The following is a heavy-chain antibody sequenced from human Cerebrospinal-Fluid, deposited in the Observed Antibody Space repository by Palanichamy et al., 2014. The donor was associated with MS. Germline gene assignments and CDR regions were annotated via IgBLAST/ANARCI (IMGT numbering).Heavy chain of an antibody. J-gene: IGHJ4*02. Sequence: VQLVVSGGGLVQPGGSLRLSCAASEFSVQKQLHELGPPGSREGAGVGLYYLCRWQHILRRLREGPIHRRRDNPKNTVFLQMNSLRPDDTGVYYCATLSRRSSSPIDYWGQGTLVSVSS. CDR2: LCRWQH. CDR3: ATLSRRSSSPIDY. CDR1: EFSVQKQL. D-gene: IGHD6-6*01. V-gene: IGHV3-66*02.